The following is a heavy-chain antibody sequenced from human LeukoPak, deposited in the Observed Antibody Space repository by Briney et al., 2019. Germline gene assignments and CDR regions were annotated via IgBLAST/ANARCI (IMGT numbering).Heavy chain of an antibody. D-gene: IGHD3-3*01. CDR1: GFTFSSYG. Sequence: GGSLRLSFAASGFTFSSYGMHWVRQAPGKGLEWVAFIRYDGSNKYYADSVKGRFTISRDNSKNTLYLQMNSLRAEDTAVYYCAKEGGFLEWLLYYFDYWGQGTLVTVSS. V-gene: IGHV3-30*02. CDR3: AKEGGFLEWLLYYFDY. CDR2: IRYDGSNK. J-gene: IGHJ4*02.